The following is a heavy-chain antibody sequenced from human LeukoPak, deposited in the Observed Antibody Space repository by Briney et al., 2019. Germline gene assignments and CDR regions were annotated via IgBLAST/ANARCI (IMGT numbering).Heavy chain of an antibody. CDR1: GFTFSSYG. CDR3: ARARLKYCSSTSCYRGSAFDI. Sequence: PGGSLRLSCAASGFTFSSYGMHWVREAPGKGLEWAAVIWYDGSNKYYADSVKGRFTISRDNSKNTLYLQMNSLRAEDTAVYYCARARLKYCSSTSCYRGSAFDIWGQGTMVTVSS. CDR2: IWYDGSNK. D-gene: IGHD2-2*01. V-gene: IGHV3-33*01. J-gene: IGHJ3*02.